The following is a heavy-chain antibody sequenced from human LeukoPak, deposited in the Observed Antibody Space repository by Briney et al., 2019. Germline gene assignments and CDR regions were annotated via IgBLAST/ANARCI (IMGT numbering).Heavy chain of an antibody. CDR1: GFTFSSYA. J-gene: IGHJ5*02. V-gene: IGHV3-30*04. CDR3: TKAPPGKFDP. Sequence: GGSLRLSCAASGFTFSSYAIHWVRQAPGKGLEWVAVISYDGSNKNYADSLKGRFTISRDNSKNTLYLHMNSLRAEDTALYYCTKAPPGKFDPWGQGTLVTVSS. D-gene: IGHD3-10*01. CDR2: ISYDGSNK.